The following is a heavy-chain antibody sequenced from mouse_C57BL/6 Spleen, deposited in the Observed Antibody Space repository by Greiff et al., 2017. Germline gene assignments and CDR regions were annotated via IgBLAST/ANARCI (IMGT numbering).Heavy chain of an antibody. J-gene: IGHJ4*01. V-gene: IGHV1-39*01. Sequence: QLQESGPELVKPGAAVKISCKAPGYSFTDYNMNWVKQSNGKSLEWIGVINSNYGTPSYNQKLKGKATLIEEQSSSTAYMQLNSLKSGNSAVYYCARKDSKWYAMDYWGQGTSVTVSS. CDR3: ARKDSKWYAMDY. D-gene: IGHD2-5*01. CDR2: INSNYGTP. CDR1: GYSFTDYN.